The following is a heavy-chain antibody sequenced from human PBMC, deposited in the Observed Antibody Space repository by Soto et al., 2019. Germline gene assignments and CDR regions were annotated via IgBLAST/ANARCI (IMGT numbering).Heavy chain of an antibody. J-gene: IGHJ4*02. V-gene: IGHV3-74*01. D-gene: IGHD1-1*01. CDR1: GFTFSDYW. CDR2: INSDGSIT. Sequence: EVQLVESGGGLVQPGGSLRLSCAASGFTFSDYWMHWVRQAPGKGLVWVSRINSDGSITNYADSVKGRFTISRANAKNTVFLQMNSLRAEDTAVYYCTRAPFRNDPARYWGQGTLVTVSS. CDR3: TRAPFRNDPARY.